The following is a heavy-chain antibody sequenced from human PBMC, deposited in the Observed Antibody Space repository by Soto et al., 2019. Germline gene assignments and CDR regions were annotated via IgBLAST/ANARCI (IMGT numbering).Heavy chain of an antibody. J-gene: IGHJ4*02. V-gene: IGHV3-23*01. D-gene: IGHD3-22*01. CDR2: ISGYGDFT. CDR3: AKDRYLDHGSRGYLFDN. Sequence: EVQLLESGGDLIQPGGSLRLSCAASGFTFNIYAMTWVRQAPGKGLEWVSAISGYGDFTYYADSVEGRFTISRDNSKNTLYLQMNSLRAEDTALYYCAKDRYLDHGSRGYLFDNWGQGTMVTVSS. CDR1: GFTFNIYA.